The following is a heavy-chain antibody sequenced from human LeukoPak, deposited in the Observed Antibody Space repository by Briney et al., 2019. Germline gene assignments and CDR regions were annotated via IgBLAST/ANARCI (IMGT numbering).Heavy chain of an antibody. CDR2: IYYSGST. Sequence: PSETLSLTCTVSGGSIISYYWSWIRQPPGKGLECIGYIYYSGSTNYNPSLKSRVTISVDTSKNQFSLKLSSVTAADTAVYYCARVALYYDVLTGYHTLLYFDYWGQGTLVTVS. J-gene: IGHJ4*02. D-gene: IGHD3-9*01. CDR1: GGSIISYY. CDR3: ARVALYYDVLTGYHTLLYFDY. V-gene: IGHV4-59*01.